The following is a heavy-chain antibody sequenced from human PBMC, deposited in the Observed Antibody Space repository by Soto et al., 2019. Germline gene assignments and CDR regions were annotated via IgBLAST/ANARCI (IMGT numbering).Heavy chain of an antibody. V-gene: IGHV4-59*01. J-gene: IGHJ4*02. Sequence: SETLSLTCTVSGGSISSYYWSWIRQPPGKGLEWIGYIYYSGSTNYNPSLKSRVTISVDTSKNQFSLKLSSVTAADTAVYYCARSRLVYCSGGSCFPYFDYWGQGTLVTVSS. CDR3: ARSRLVYCSGGSCFPYFDY. D-gene: IGHD2-15*01. CDR1: GGSISSYY. CDR2: IYYSGST.